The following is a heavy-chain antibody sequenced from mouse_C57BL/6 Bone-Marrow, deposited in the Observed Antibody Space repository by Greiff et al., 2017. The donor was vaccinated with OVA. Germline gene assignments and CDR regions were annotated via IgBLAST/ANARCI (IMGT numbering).Heavy chain of an antibody. J-gene: IGHJ2*01. Sequence: QVQLKQSGAELVRPGTSVKMSCKASGYTFTNYWIGWAKQRPGHGLEWIGDIYPGGGYTNYNEKFKGKATLTADKSSSTAYMQFSSLTSEDSAIYYCAREGSDYFDYWGQGTTLTVSS. CDR1: GYTFTNYW. CDR2: IYPGGGYT. CDR3: AREGSDYFDY. V-gene: IGHV1-63*01.